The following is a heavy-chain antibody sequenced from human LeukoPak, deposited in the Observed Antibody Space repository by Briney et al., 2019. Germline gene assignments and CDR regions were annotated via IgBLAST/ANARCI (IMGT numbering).Heavy chain of an antibody. D-gene: IGHD2/OR15-2a*01. CDR3: AGSKYSQTLAEFDY. J-gene: IGHJ4*02. CDR2: ISYDGSSK. V-gene: IGHV3-30-3*01. Sequence: GGSLRLSCAASGFTFSSYAVHWVHQAPGKGLEWVTVISYDGSSKFYADSVKGRFTISRDNSENTLYLQMNSLKAEDTAVYYCAGSKYSQTLAEFDYWGQGTLLTVSS. CDR1: GFTFSSYA.